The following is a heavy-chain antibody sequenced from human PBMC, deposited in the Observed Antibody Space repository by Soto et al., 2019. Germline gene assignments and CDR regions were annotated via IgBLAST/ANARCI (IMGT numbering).Heavy chain of an antibody. CDR1: TYDFANYW. CDR3: ARPYSSGYFRLDY. V-gene: IGHV5-51*01. Sequence: GESLKISCKVSTYDFANYWIAWVRQMPGKGLEWMGVIYPADSDTRYSPSFQGQVTISADKSISTAYLQWNSLKASDTAMYYCARPYSSGYFRLDYWGQGTLVTVS. D-gene: IGHD3-22*01. CDR2: IYPADSDT. J-gene: IGHJ4*02.